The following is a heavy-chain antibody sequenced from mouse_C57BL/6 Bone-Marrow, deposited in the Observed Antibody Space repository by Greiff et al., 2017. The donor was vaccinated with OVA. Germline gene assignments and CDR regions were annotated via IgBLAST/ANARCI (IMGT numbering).Heavy chain of an antibody. V-gene: IGHV5-4*01. CDR3: ARDPLADYYAMDY. CDR2: ISDGGSYT. CDR1: GFTFSSYA. D-gene: IGHD6-1*01. Sequence: EVMLVESGGGLVKPGGSLKLSCAASGFTFSSYAMSWVRQTPEKRLEWVATISDGGSYTYYPDNVKGRFTISRDNAKNNLYLQMSHLKSEDTAMYYCARDPLADYYAMDYWGQGTSVTVSS. J-gene: IGHJ4*01.